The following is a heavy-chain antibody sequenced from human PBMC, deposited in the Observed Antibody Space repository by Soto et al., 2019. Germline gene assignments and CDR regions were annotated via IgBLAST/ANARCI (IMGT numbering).Heavy chain of an antibody. CDR1: GFTFGSCA. D-gene: IGHD3-10*01. CDR3: ARAGLRGDGYNH. J-gene: IGHJ4*02. Sequence: GGSLRLSCGASGFTFGSCAGGWVRQAPGKGLEWVSRISTEGSITSYADSVKGRFTISRDNAKNTLYLQMNSLRAEDTAVYYCARAGLRGDGYNHWGQGTLVTVSS. CDR2: ISTEGSIT. V-gene: IGHV3-74*01.